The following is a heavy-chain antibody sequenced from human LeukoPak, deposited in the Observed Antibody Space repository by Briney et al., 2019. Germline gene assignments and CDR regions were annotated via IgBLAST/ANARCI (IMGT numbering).Heavy chain of an antibody. CDR1: GFTFSSYS. D-gene: IGHD1-26*01. J-gene: IGHJ3*02. CDR2: ISSSSSYI. V-gene: IGHV3-21*01. Sequence: GGSLRLSCAASGFTFSSYSMNWVRQTPGKGLEWVSSISSSSSYIYYADSVKGLFTTSRDNAKNSLYLQMNSLRAEDTAVYYCARDPSGSYYGNAFDIWGQGTMVTVSS. CDR3: ARDPSGSYYGNAFDI.